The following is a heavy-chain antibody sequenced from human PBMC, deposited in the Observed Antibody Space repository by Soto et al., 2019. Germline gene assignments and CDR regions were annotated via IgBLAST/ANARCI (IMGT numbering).Heavy chain of an antibody. V-gene: IGHV4-39*01. CDR1: GGSISSSSYY. J-gene: IGHJ4*02. D-gene: IGHD2-15*01. CDR2: IYYSGST. CDR3: ARHLEYCSGGSCEQYDY. Sequence: SETLSLTCTVSGGSISSSSYYWGWIRQPPGKGLEWIGSIYYSGSTYYNPSLKSRVTISVDTSKNQFSLKLSSVTAADTAVYYCARHLEYCSGGSCEQYDYWGQGTLVTVAS.